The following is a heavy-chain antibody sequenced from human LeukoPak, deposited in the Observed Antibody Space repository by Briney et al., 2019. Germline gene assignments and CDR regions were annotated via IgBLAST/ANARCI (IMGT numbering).Heavy chain of an antibody. CDR2: IHHSGST. Sequence: SETLSLTCGVSGDSIGSDKWWTWVRQPPGKWLEWIGEIHHSGSTNYNPSLKSRVTMSVDKSYNQFSLNLNSVTAADTAVYYCARGGNWAFDYWGQGTLVTVSS. CDR3: ARGGNWAFDY. J-gene: IGHJ4*02. D-gene: IGHD1-1*01. V-gene: IGHV4-4*02. CDR1: GDSIGSDKW.